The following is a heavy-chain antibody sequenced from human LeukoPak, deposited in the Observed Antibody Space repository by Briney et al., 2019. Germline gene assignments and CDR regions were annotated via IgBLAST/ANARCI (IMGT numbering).Heavy chain of an antibody. D-gene: IGHD1-1*01. Sequence: PSQTLSLTCAVSGGSISSGTYSWSWIRQPPGKGLEWIVYIYHSGTTYYHPSLKSRVTISVDRSKNQFSLKLRSVTAADTAVYHCDRASPAHSGVDYWGQGPLVTVSS. CDR3: DRASPAHSGVDY. CDR2: IYHSGTT. J-gene: IGHJ4*02. CDR1: GGSISSGTYS. V-gene: IGHV4-30-2*01.